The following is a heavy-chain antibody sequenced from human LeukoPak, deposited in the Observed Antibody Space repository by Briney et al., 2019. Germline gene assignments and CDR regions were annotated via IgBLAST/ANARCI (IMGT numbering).Heavy chain of an antibody. CDR1: GFTFSSYG. Sequence: PGGSLRLSCAASGFTFSSYGMHWVCQAPGKGLEWVAFIRYDGSNKYYADSVKGRFTISRDNSKNTLYLQMNSLRAEDTAVYYCAKDTGEWELLWSWFDPWGQGTLVTVSS. CDR3: AKDTGEWELLWSWFDP. J-gene: IGHJ5*02. V-gene: IGHV3-30*02. CDR2: IRYDGSNK. D-gene: IGHD1-26*01.